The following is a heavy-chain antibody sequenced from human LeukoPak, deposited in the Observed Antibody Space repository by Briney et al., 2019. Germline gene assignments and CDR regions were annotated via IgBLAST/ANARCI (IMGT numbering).Heavy chain of an antibody. J-gene: IGHJ3*02. CDR2: ISSSSTYI. V-gene: IGHV3-21*01. Sequence: GGSLRLSCAASGFTFSSYSMNWVRQAPGKGLEWVSSISSSSTYIYYADSVKGRFTISRDNAKNSLYLQMNSVTAEDTAVYYCARVCGGDCYPLDDAFDIWGQGTMVTVSS. D-gene: IGHD2-21*01. CDR3: ARVCGGDCYPLDDAFDI. CDR1: GFTFSSYS.